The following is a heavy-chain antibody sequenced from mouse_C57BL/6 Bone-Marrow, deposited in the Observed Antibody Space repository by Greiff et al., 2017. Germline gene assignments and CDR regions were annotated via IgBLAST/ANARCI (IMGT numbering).Heavy chain of an antibody. J-gene: IGHJ3*01. V-gene: IGHV1-22*01. D-gene: IGHD1-1*01. CDR2: INPNNVGT. CDR3: ARERDYGSSFFAY. CDR1: GYTFTDYN. Sequence: VQLKQSGPELVKPGASVKMSCKASGYTFTDYNMHWVKQSHGKSLEWIGYINPNNVGTSYNQKFKGKATLTVNKSSSTAYMELRSLTSEDSAVDYYARERDYGSSFFAYWGEGTLVTVSA.